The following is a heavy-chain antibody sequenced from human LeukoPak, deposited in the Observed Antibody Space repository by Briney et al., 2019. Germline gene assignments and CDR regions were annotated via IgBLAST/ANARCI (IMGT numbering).Heavy chain of an antibody. Sequence: PSVKVSCKASGYPFSAHFLNWVRQAPGQGLEWMGNIDTTTGNPRYAQDFTGRFVFSLDTSVSTAYLQITSLKADDTAAYYCVRGTPTPGMDYWGQGTQVTVSS. CDR3: VRGTPTPGMDY. CDR1: GYPFSAHF. V-gene: IGHV7-4-1*02. J-gene: IGHJ4*02. CDR2: IDTTTGNP. D-gene: IGHD3-10*01.